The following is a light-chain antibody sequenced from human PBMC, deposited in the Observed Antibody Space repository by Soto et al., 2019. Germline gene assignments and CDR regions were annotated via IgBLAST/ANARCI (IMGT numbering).Light chain of an antibody. Sequence: EIVMTQSPATLSVSPGERATLSCRASQSVSSSYLTWHQQKPGQAPRLLIYGASNRATGIPDRFSGSGSGTDFTLTISRLEPEDFAVYYCQQYVSSPRIYTFGQGTKVDIK. CDR1: QSVSSSY. CDR3: QQYVSSPRIYT. J-gene: IGKJ2*01. CDR2: GAS. V-gene: IGKV3-20*01.